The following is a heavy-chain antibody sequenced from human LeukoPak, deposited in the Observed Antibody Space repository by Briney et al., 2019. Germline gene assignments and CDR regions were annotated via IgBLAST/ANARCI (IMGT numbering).Heavy chain of an antibody. V-gene: IGHV1-69*05. CDR2: IIPIFGTA. CDR1: GGTFSSYA. D-gene: IGHD6-13*01. CDR3: ARAFGSSSWYTNFDY. Sequence: SVKVSCKASGGTFSSYAISWVRQAPGQGLEWMGGIIPIFGTANYAQKLQGRVTMTTDTSTSTAYMELRSLRSDDTAVYYCARAFGSSSWYTNFDYWGQGTLVTVSS. J-gene: IGHJ4*02.